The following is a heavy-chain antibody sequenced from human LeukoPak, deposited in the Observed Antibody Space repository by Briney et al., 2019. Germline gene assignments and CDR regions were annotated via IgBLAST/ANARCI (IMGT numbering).Heavy chain of an antibody. J-gene: IGHJ4*02. CDR3: ARATAADTAMIYFDY. V-gene: IGHV3-11*01. CDR2: ISSSGNII. Sequence: GGSLRLSCAASGFTFSDYYMSWIRQAPGKGLEWVSYISSSGNIIYSADPVKGRFTISRDNAKNSLYLQINSLRAEDTAVYYCARATAADTAMIYFDYWGQGTLVTVSS. CDR1: GFTFSDYY. D-gene: IGHD5-18*01.